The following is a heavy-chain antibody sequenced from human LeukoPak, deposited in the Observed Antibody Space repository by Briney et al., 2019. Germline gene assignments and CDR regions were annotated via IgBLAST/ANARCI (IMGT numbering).Heavy chain of an antibody. Sequence: GGSLRLSCAASGFTFSSYAMTWVRQAPGKGLEWVSAISGSGGGTYYADSVKGRFTISRGNSKNTLYLQMNSLRAEDTAVYYCAKRLYSGSYKGASDIWGQGTMVTVSS. CDR2: ISGSGGGT. V-gene: IGHV3-23*01. CDR3: AKRLYSGSYKGASDI. D-gene: IGHD1-26*01. CDR1: GFTFSSYA. J-gene: IGHJ3*02.